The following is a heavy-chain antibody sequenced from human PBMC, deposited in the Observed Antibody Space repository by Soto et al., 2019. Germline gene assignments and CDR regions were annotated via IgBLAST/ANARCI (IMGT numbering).Heavy chain of an antibody. CDR2: IYYSGST. V-gene: IGHV4-30-4*01. CDR3: ARVVAVAGTSVPTDY. Sequence: QVQLQESGPGLVKPSQTLSLTCTVSGGSISSGDYYWSWIRQPPGKGLEWIGYIYYSGSTYYNPSLKSRVNISVDTSKNQFSLKLSSVTAADTAVYYCARVVAVAGTSVPTDYWGQGTLVTVSS. J-gene: IGHJ4*02. D-gene: IGHD6-19*01. CDR1: GGSISSGDYY.